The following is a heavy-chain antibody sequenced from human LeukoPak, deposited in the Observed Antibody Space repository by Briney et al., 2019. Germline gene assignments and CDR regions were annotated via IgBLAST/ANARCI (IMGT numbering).Heavy chain of an antibody. CDR1: GGTFSSYA. CDR2: IIPILGIA. J-gene: IGHJ5*02. Sequence: GASVKVSCKASGGTFSSYAISWVRQAXGQGLEWMGRIIPILGIANYAQKFQGRVTITADKSTSTAYMELSSLRSEDTAVYYCARDNILTGYYKGWFDPWGQGTLVTVSS. CDR3: ARDNILTGYYKGWFDP. V-gene: IGHV1-69*04. D-gene: IGHD3-9*01.